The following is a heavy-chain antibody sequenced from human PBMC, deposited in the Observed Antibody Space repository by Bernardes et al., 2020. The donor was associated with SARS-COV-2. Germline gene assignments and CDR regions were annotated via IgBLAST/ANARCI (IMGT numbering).Heavy chain of an antibody. V-gene: IGHV4-31*03. D-gene: IGHD3-3*01. J-gene: IGHJ3*02. CDR1: GVSISSGGYY. CDR2: IYYSGST. Sequence: SETLSLTCTVSGVSISSGGYYWICIRQHPGKGLEWIVYIYYSGSTYYNPSLKSRVTISVDTSKNQFSLKLSSVTAADTAVYYCARVITIFGVVIGAFDIWGQGTMVTVSS. CDR3: ARVITIFGVVIGAFDI.